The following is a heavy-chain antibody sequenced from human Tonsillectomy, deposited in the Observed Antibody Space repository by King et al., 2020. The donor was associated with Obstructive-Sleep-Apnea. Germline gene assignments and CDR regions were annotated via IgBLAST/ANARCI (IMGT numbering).Heavy chain of an antibody. Sequence: VQLVESGGGLVQPGRSLRLSCAAYGFTFEDYASHWVRQVPGKGLEWVSGISWNSGNIGYSDSVKGRFTIYRDNAKNSLYLQMNSLRAEDTALYYCAKAGSWYRDAFDIWGQGTMVTVSS. CDR3: AKAGSWYRDAFDI. J-gene: IGHJ3*02. V-gene: IGHV3-9*01. CDR2: ISWNSGNI. CDR1: GFTFEDYA. D-gene: IGHD6-13*01.